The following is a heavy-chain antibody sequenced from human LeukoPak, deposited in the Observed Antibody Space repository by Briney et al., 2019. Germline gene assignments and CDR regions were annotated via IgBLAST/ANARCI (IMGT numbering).Heavy chain of an antibody. CDR3: ARKDAEVRGRTQYYYGMDV. V-gene: IGHV3-21*01. CDR1: GFTFSSYS. D-gene: IGHD3-10*01. Sequence: GGSLRLSCAASGFTFSSYSMNWVRQAPGKGLEWVSSISSSSSYIYYADSVKGRFTISRDNAKNSLYLQMNSLRAEDTAVYYCARKDAEVRGRTQYYYGMDVWGQGTTVTVSS. CDR2: ISSSSSYI. J-gene: IGHJ6*02.